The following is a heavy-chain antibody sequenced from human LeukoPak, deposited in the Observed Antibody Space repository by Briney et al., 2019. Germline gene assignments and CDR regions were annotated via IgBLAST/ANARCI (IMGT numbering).Heavy chain of an antibody. J-gene: IGHJ1*01. Sequence: PGGSLRLSCAACGFTFSSYSMNWVRQAPGKGLEWVSSISSSSSYIYYADSVKGRFTISRDNAKNSLYLQMNSLRAEDTAVYYCARGEGLYPEYFQHWGQGTLVTVSS. CDR3: ARGEGLYPEYFQH. CDR1: GFTFSSYS. CDR2: ISSSSSYI. D-gene: IGHD3-16*02. V-gene: IGHV3-21*01.